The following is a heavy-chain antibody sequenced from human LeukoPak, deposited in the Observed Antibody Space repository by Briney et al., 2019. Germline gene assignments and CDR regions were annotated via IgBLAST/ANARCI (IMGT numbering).Heavy chain of an antibody. V-gene: IGHV1-2*02. D-gene: IGHD5-24*01. CDR2: INPNSGGT. CDR1: GYTFTNYY. Sequence: ASVQVSCKASGYTFTNYYMHWVRQAPGQGLAWMGWINPNSGGTNYAQKFQGRVTMTRDTSISTAYMELSRLRSDDTAVYYCARSIEMATWGQGTLVTVSS. J-gene: IGHJ5*02. CDR3: ARSIEMAT.